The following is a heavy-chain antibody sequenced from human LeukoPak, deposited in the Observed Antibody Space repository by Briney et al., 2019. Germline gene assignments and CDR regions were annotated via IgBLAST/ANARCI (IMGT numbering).Heavy chain of an antibody. CDR3: ARGTAFGYYGSGSPNWFDP. J-gene: IGHJ5*02. CDR2: ISGSGGTT. V-gene: IGHV3-23*01. D-gene: IGHD3-10*01. Sequence: GGSLRLSCAVSGFTFRTYAMSWVRQAPGKGLEWVSAISGSGGTTYYADSVKGRFTISRDNSKNTLYLQMNSLRAEDTAVYYCARGTAFGYYGSGSPNWFDPWGQGTLVTVSS. CDR1: GFTFRTYA.